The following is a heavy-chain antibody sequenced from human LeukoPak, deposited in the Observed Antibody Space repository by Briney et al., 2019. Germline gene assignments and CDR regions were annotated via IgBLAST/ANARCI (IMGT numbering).Heavy chain of an antibody. CDR2: ISYDGSNT. CDR1: GFTFGNYA. Sequence: GGSLRLSCAASGFTFGNYAMHWVRQAPGKGLEWVAVISYDGSNTYSADSVKGRFAISRDNSKNTLYLQMNSLRAEDTAVYFCARDPEDYGGNPGLFDYWGQGTLVTVSS. J-gene: IGHJ4*02. V-gene: IGHV3-30*09. D-gene: IGHD4-23*01. CDR3: ARDPEDYGGNPGLFDY.